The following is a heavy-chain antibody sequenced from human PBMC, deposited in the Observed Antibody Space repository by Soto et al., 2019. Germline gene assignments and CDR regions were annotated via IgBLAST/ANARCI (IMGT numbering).Heavy chain of an antibody. D-gene: IGHD3-3*01. CDR3: ARVPRTYYDFWSGVDNWFDP. CDR2: ISAYNGNT. CDR1: GYTFTSYG. V-gene: IGHV1-18*01. Sequence: ASVKVSCKASGYTFTSYGISWVRQAPGQGLEWMGWISAYNGNTNYAQKLQGRVTMTTDTSTSTAYMELRSLRSDDTAVYYCARVPRTYYDFWSGVDNWFDPWGQGTLVTVSS. J-gene: IGHJ5*02.